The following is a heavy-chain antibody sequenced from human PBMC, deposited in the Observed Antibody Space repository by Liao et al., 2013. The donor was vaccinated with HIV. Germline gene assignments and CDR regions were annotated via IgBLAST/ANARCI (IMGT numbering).Heavy chain of an antibody. V-gene: IGHV4-34*01. D-gene: IGHD2-2*02. Sequence: QVQLQESGPGLVKPSETLSLTCTVSGGSISSYYWSWIRQPPGKGLEWIGEINHSGSTNYNPSLKSRVTISVDTSKNQFSLKLSSVTAADTAVYYCARGRRDIVVVPAAIHFDYWGQGTLVTVSS. J-gene: IGHJ4*02. CDR1: GGSISSYY. CDR2: INHSGST. CDR3: ARGRRDIVVVPAAIHFDY.